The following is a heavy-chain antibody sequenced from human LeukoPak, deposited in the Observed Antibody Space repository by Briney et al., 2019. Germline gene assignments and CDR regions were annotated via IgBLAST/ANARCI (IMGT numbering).Heavy chain of an antibody. J-gene: IGHJ4*02. CDR3: ARAVDVADY. CDR1: GLIFTDHW. Sequence: GGSLRLSCAASGLIFTDHWMSWVRQAPGKGLEWVANIKEDESTRFYADSVRGRFTISRDNAKSSVYLQMNNLRVEDTALYYCARAVDVADYWGRGTLVTVSS. D-gene: IGHD3-16*01. CDR2: IKEDESTR. V-gene: IGHV3-7*01.